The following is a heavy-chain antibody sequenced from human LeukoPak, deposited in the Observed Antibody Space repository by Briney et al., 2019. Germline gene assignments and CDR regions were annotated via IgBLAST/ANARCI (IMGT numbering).Heavy chain of an antibody. CDR1: GYSFTNYW. CDR2: IYPGDSDT. D-gene: IGHD5-18*01. J-gene: IGHJ4*02. V-gene: IGHV5-51*01. Sequence: GESLKISCKGSGYSFTNYWIGWVRQMPGKGLEWMGIIYPGDSDTRYSPSFQGQVTISADKSISTAYLQWSSLKASDTAMYYCARVRAMVSYFFDYWGQGTLVTVSS. CDR3: ARVRAMVSYFFDY.